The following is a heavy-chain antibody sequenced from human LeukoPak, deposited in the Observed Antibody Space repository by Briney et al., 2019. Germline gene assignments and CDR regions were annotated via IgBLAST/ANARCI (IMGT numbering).Heavy chain of an antibody. CDR3: ARVGPRSTTVTTDYYYYYMDV. CDR2: ISGSGGST. Sequence: GGSLRLSCAASGFTFSSYAMSWVRQAPGKGLEWVSAISGSGGSTYYADSVKGRFTISRDNSKNTLYLQMNSLRAEDTAVYYCARVGPRSTTVTTDYYYYYMDVWGKGTTVTVSS. V-gene: IGHV3-23*01. D-gene: IGHD4-11*01. CDR1: GFTFSSYA. J-gene: IGHJ6*03.